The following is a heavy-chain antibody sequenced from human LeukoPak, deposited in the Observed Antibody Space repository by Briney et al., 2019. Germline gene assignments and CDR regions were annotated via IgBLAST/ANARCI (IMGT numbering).Heavy chain of an antibody. Sequence: GGSLRLSCAASGFTLDDYAMLWVRHAPGKGLEGVPGISWNSGSIRYADSVTGRFTISRDNAKISLYLQMNSLRAEDTALYYCAKGRDGYNQYYFDYWGQGTVVTVSS. CDR3: AKGRDGYNQYYFDY. J-gene: IGHJ4*02. D-gene: IGHD5-24*01. V-gene: IGHV3-9*01. CDR2: ISWNSGSI. CDR1: GFTLDDYA.